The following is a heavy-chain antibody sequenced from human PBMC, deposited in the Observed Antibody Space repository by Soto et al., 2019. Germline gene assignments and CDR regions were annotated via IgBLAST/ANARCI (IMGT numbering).Heavy chain of an antibody. J-gene: IGHJ6*02. Sequence: SLRLSCAASGFTFSSYGMHWVRQAPGKGLEWVAVIWYDGSNKYYADSVKGRFTISRDNSKNTLYLQMNSLRAEDTAVYYCARDGTGDRVTFGYQYDMDVWGQGTMVTVSS. D-gene: IGHD2-21*02. CDR1: GFTFSSYG. V-gene: IGHV3-33*01. CDR3: ARDGTGDRVTFGYQYDMDV. CDR2: IWYDGSNK.